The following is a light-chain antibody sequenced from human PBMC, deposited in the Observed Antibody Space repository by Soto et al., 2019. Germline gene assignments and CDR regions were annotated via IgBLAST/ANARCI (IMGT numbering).Light chain of an antibody. CDR3: FSYTSSGTYV. CDR1: NRDVGTHNY. J-gene: IGLJ1*01. CDR2: DVV. V-gene: IGLV2-8*01. Sequence: QSALTQPPSASGSPGQSVTISCTGTNRDVGTHNYVSWYQQYPGKAPKLLIYDVVKRPSGIPHRFSGSKSGNTASLTVSGLQAEDETDYYCFSYTSSGTYVFGTGTKVTVL.